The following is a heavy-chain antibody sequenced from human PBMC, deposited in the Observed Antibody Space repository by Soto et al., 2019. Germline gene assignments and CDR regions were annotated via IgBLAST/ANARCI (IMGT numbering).Heavy chain of an antibody. D-gene: IGHD2-8*01. CDR2: INPLGGST. Sequence: ASVKVSCKSSGYTFTSHYIQWVRQVPGQGLEWMGLINPLGGSTIYAQRFQGRVTMTRDTSAITVYMAMSSLTSDDTAIYYCARAISLIMAAPAYWGQGTLVTVSS. J-gene: IGHJ4*02. CDR3: ARAISLIMAAPAY. CDR1: GYTFTSHY. V-gene: IGHV1-46*01.